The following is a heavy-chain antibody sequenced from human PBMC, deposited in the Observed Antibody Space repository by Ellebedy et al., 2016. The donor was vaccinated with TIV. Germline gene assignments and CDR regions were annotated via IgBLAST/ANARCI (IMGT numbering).Heavy chain of an antibody. Sequence: GESLKISCAASGFAFSSYAMHWVRQAPGKGLAWVSYIGSSSTTIYYADSVKGRFTVSRDNAKNSLYLQLNRLSAEDTAVYYCAREIFLWSLGNYYYGMDVWGHGTTVIVSS. CDR1: GFAFSSYA. D-gene: IGHD3-10*01. CDR2: IGSSSTTI. J-gene: IGHJ6*02. V-gene: IGHV3-48*04. CDR3: AREIFLWSLGNYYYGMDV.